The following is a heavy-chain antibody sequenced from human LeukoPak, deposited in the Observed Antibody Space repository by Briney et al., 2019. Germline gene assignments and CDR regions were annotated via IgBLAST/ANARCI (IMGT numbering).Heavy chain of an antibody. J-gene: IGHJ4*02. CDR3: ARAGGDIYDYVWGSYRYPLFDY. Sequence: SETLSLTCTVSGGSISSGGYYWSWIRQHPGKGLEWFGYIYYSGSTYYNPSLKSRVTISVDTSKNQFSLKLSSVTAADTAAYYCARAGGDIYDYVWGSYRYPLFDYWGQGTLVTVSS. V-gene: IGHV4-31*03. D-gene: IGHD3-16*02. CDR2: IYYSGST. CDR1: GGSISSGGYY.